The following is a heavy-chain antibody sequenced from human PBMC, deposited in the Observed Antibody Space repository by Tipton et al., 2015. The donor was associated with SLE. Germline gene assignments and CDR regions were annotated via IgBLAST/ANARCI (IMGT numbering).Heavy chain of an antibody. CDR1: GDSISSASYY. CDR2: IYTSGST. V-gene: IGHV4-61*02. D-gene: IGHD2-15*01. Sequence: TLSLTCTVSGDSISSASYYWSWIRQPAGKGLEWIGRIYTSGSTNYNPSLKSRVSISLDTSKKRFSLNLSSVTAADTAVYYCARGGLKLPYWGQGTLVTVSS. J-gene: IGHJ4*02. CDR3: ARGGLKLPY.